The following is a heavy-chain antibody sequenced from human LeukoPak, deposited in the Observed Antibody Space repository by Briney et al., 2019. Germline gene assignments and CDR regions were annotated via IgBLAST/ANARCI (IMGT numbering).Heavy chain of an antibody. V-gene: IGHV3-30*02. Sequence: PGGSLRLSCAASGFTSSSYGMHWVRQAPGKGLEWVAFIRYDGSNKYYADSVKGRFTISRDNARNSLYLQMDNLRAEDTGVYYCARDFYDGFALDYWGQGTLVTVSS. CDR1: GFTSSSYG. CDR3: ARDFYDGFALDY. CDR2: IRYDGSNK. J-gene: IGHJ4*02. D-gene: IGHD2/OR15-2a*01.